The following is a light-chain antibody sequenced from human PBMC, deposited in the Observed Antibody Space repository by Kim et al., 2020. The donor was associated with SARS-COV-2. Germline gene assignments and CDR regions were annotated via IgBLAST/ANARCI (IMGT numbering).Light chain of an antibody. J-gene: IGKJ1*01. CDR3: QKYNGAPWT. Sequence: DIQMTQSPSSLSASVGDRVTITCRASQGISNYLAWYQQKPGKVPKVLIYGASALQSGVPSRFSGSGSGTDFTLIINNLQPEDSAVYYCQKYNGAPWTFGQGTKVEIK. V-gene: IGKV1-27*01. CDR1: QGISNY. CDR2: GAS.